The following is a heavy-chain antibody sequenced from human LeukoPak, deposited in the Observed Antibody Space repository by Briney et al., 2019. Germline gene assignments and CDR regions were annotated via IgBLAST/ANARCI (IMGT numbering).Heavy chain of an antibody. CDR1: GGSISSGSYY. V-gene: IGHV4-61*02. CDR3: ARVEPYGGNS. CDR2: IYTSGST. D-gene: IGHD4-23*01. J-gene: IGHJ4*02. Sequence: PSETLSLTCTVSGGSISSGSYYWSWVRQPAGKGLEWIGRIYTSGSTNYNPSLKSRVTISVGTSKNQFSLKLSSVTAADTAVYYCARVEPYGGNSWGQGTLVTVSS.